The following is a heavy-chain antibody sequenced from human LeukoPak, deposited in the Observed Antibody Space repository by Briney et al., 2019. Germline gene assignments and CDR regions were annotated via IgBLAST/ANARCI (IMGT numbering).Heavy chain of an antibody. J-gene: IGHJ4*02. CDR2: INSDGSST. D-gene: IGHD3-3*01. CDR3: ARAYYDFWSGYYGEPYYFDY. CDR1: GFTFSSYW. V-gene: IGHV3-74*01. Sequence: GGSLRLSCAASGFTFSSYWMHWVRQAPGRGLVWVSRINSDGSSTSYADSVKGRFTISRDNAKSTLYLQMNSLRAEDTAVYYCARAYYDFWSGYYGEPYYFDYWGQGTLVTVSS.